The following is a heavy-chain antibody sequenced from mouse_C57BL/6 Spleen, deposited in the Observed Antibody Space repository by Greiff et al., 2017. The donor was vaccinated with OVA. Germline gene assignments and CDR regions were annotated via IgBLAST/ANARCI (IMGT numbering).Heavy chain of an antibody. Sequence: DVMLVESGGGLVQPGGSMKLSCVASGFTFSNYWMNWVRQSPEKGLEWVAQIRLKSDNYATHYAESVKGRFTISRDDSKSSVYLQMNNLRAEDTGIYYCTGGSYYGSHAMDYWGQGTSVTVSS. CDR2: IRLKSDNYAT. D-gene: IGHD1-1*01. CDR1: GFTFSNYW. V-gene: IGHV6-3*01. CDR3: TGGSYYGSHAMDY. J-gene: IGHJ4*01.